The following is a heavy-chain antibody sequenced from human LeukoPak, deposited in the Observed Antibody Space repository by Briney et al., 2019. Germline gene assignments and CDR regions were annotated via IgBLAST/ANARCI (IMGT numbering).Heavy chain of an antibody. V-gene: IGHV3-7*01. J-gene: IGHJ6*02. D-gene: IGHD2-15*01. CDR1: GFTFSNYW. CDR3: ARDRWELLSNSYHYCGLDV. Sequence: GGSLRLSCAASGFTFSNYWMSWVRQAPGKGLEWVANIKQDGSKKFYVDSVKGRFTISRDNAKNSLYLQMNSLRAEDTAVYYCARDRWELLSNSYHYCGLDVWGQGTTVTVSS. CDR2: IKQDGSKK.